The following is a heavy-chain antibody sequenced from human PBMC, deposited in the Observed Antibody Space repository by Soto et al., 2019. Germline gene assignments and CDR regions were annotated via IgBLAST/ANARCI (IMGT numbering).Heavy chain of an antibody. J-gene: IGHJ4*02. CDR1: GQSFSGHS. V-gene: IGHV4-34*01. CDR2: INESGRT. CDR3: ARGSGIVALPGELEDVNYDY. Sequence: QVQLQQWGAGLVKPSETLSLSCAVYGQSFSGHSWAWIRKPPGKGLEWLGEINESGRTYYNPSLKSRVTISTDTSKNQFSLKLSSVSAADTAAYVCARGSGIVALPGELEDVNYDYWGQGTLVNVSS. D-gene: IGHD1-1*01.